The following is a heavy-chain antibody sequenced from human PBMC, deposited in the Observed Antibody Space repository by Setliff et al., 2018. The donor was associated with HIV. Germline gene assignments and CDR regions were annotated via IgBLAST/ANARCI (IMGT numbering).Heavy chain of an antibody. V-gene: IGHV4-4*09. CDR3: AIGDEYPGVFQS. D-gene: IGHD2-2*01. Sequence: PSETLSLTCAVYGGSFSAYYWSWIRQTPGKGLEWIGSIYTSGTTNYNPSLEGRITTSVDLSKNHFSLNLHSVTAADTAVYYCAIGDEYPGVFQSWGQGKVVTVSS. CDR1: GGSFSAYY. CDR2: IYTSGTT. J-gene: IGHJ5*02.